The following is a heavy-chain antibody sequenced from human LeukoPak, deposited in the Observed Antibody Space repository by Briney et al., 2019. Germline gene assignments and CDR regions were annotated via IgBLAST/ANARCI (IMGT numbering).Heavy chain of an antibody. CDR3: ARVSSSGILDY. CDR2: IYYSGST. D-gene: IGHD3-22*01. V-gene: IGHV4-59*01. J-gene: IGHJ4*02. CDR1: GGSLINYY. Sequence: SETLSLTCTVSGGSLINYYWNWIRQPPGKGLEWIGYIYYSGSTNYNPSLKSRVTISVDTSKNQFSVKLSYVTAADTAVYYCARVSSSGILDYWGQGTLVTVSS.